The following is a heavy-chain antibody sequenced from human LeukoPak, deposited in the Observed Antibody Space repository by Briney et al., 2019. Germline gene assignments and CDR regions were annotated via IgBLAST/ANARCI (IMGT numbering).Heavy chain of an antibody. J-gene: IGHJ4*02. Sequence: ASVKVSCKASGYTFTSYYMHWVRQAPGQGLERMGIINPSGGSTSYAQKFQGRVTMTRDTSTSTVYMELSSLRSEDTAVYYCAREGYTYGHGVDFWGQGTLVTVSS. CDR2: INPSGGST. CDR3: AREGYTYGHGVDF. V-gene: IGHV1-46*01. D-gene: IGHD5-18*01. CDR1: GYTFTSYY.